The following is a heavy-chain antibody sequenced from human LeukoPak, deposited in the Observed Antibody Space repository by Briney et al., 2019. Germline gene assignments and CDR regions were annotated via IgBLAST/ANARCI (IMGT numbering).Heavy chain of an antibody. J-gene: IGHJ4*02. D-gene: IGHD3-10*01. V-gene: IGHV3-53*04. CDR2: IYPGDST. CDR1: GFTVRNNY. CDR3: ARGNYGRSVFEY. Sequence: PGGSLRLSCAASGFTVRNNYMTWVRQAPGKGLEWVSIIYPGDSTFYADSVKGRFSISRHNSKNTLYLQMSSLRTEDTAIYYCARGNYGRSVFEYLGQGTLVTVSS.